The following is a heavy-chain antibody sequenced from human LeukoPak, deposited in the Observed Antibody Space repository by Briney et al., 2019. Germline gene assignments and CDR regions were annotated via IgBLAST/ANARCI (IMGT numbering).Heavy chain of an antibody. Sequence: PGGSLRLSCAASGFTFSSYWMNWARQAPGKGLEWVSAISGSGGSTYYADSVKGRFTISRDNSKNTLYLQMNSLRAEDTAVYYCAKDQVSSSPGSDYWGQGTLVTVSS. J-gene: IGHJ4*02. V-gene: IGHV3-23*01. CDR2: ISGSGGST. CDR3: AKDQVSSSPGSDY. CDR1: GFTFSSYW. D-gene: IGHD6-6*01.